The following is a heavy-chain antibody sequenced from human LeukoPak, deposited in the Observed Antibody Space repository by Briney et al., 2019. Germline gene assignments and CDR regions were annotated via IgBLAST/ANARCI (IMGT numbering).Heavy chain of an antibody. J-gene: IGHJ4*02. D-gene: IGHD3-10*01. CDR2: VSGSGGGT. CDR3: AKLLYDPFGGAFNN. Sequence: PGGSLRLSCAASGFTFSSYGMTWVRQTPGKGLEWVSAVSGSGGGTYYADSVKGRFTISRDNSKNTLYLQLNSLRAEDTAVYYCAKLLYDPFGGAFNNWGQGTLVTVSS. CDR1: GFTFSSYG. V-gene: IGHV3-23*01.